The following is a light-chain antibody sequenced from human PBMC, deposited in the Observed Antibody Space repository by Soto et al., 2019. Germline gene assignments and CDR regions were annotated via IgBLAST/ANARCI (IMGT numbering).Light chain of an antibody. CDR1: SSNIGSNS. CDR3: ATWDDSLNAYV. V-gene: IGLV1-44*01. CDR2: SNN. J-gene: IGLJ1*01. Sequence: QSVLTQPPSMSGTPAQRVTISCSGSSSNIGSNSVNWYHQLPGTAPRLLIYSNNQRPSGVPDRFSGSKSGTSASLAISGLQSEDEADYYCATWDDSLNAYVFGFGTKLTVL.